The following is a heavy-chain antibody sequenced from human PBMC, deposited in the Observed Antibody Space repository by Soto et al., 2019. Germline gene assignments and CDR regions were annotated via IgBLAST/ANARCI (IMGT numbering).Heavy chain of an antibody. CDR1: GYSFTSYW. CDR2: IYPGESDN. CDR3: ARTLWCGELSFGY. Sequence: GESLKISCKGSGYSFTSYWIGWERQMPGKGLEWMGIIYPGESDNRYSPSVHGQVTISPDKSINTAYLQRSSLKASDTALYDCARTLWCGELSFGYWGQGTLVTVSS. V-gene: IGHV5-51*01. J-gene: IGHJ4*02. D-gene: IGHD3-10*01.